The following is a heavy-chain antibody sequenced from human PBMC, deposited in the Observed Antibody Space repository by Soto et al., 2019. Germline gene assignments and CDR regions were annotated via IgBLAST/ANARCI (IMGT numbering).Heavy chain of an antibody. D-gene: IGHD2-2*01. Sequence: GGSLRLSCAASGFTFSDYEMNWVRQAPGKGLEWVSYISSSGGTIKYADSVKGRFTIARDNAKNSLFLQMHSLRADDTAVYYCTTIHATPAFRRAFDSWGQGTMVT. V-gene: IGHV3-48*03. CDR2: ISSSGGTI. J-gene: IGHJ3*02. CDR3: TTIHATPAFRRAFDS. CDR1: GFTFSDYE.